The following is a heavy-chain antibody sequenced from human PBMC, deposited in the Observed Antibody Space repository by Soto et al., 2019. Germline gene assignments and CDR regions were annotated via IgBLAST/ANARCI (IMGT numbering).Heavy chain of an antibody. D-gene: IGHD4-17*01. V-gene: IGHV4-59*08. Sequence: QVQLQESGPGLVKPSETLSLTCTVSGGSISSYYWSWILQPPGKGLEWIGYIYYSGSTNYNPSLKSRGSIAVATPNTPFSLQLTSVSAAGAAVYYWASGYGDYVLNYGGQGPLVPVSS. CDR3: ASGYGDYVLNY. CDR1: GGSISSYY. CDR2: IYYSGST. J-gene: IGHJ4*02.